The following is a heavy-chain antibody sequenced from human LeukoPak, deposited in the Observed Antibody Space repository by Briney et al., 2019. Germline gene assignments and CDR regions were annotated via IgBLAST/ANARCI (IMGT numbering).Heavy chain of an antibody. CDR1: GFIFSNAW. Sequence: GGSLRLSCAASGFIFSNAWISWVRQAPGKGLEWVGRIKTMSEGGTTDYAAPVKGRFSISRDDSKNTVTLQINSLKTEDTAVYYCATALRITGMDVWGQGSTVTVSS. V-gene: IGHV3-15*01. CDR2: IKTMSEGGTT. J-gene: IGHJ6*02. D-gene: IGHD2-15*01. CDR3: ATALRITGMDV.